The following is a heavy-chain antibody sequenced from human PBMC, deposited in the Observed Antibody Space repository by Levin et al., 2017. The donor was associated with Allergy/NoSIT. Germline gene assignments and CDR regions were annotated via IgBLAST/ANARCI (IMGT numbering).Heavy chain of an antibody. CDR2: IYPGDSDT. J-gene: IGHJ5*02. D-gene: IGHD3-10*01. Sequence: PGGSLRLSCEVSGYSFIDNWIGWVRQMPGKGLELVGFIYPGDSDTTYSPSFQGQVTISVDRSLSTAYLQWSSLKASDTAIYYCARLVGFGRSAAWLDPWGQGTLVIVSS. CDR1: GYSFIDNW. V-gene: IGHV5-51*01. CDR3: ARLVGFGRSAAWLDP.